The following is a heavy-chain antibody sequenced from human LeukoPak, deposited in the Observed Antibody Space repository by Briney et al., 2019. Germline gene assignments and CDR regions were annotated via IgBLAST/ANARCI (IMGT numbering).Heavy chain of an antibody. CDR2: IYYSGST. D-gene: IGHD3-10*01. V-gene: IGHV4-59*01. CDR3: ARGVWFGELLLGSEYYGMDV. Sequence: PSETLSLTCTVSGGSISSYYWSWIRQPPGKGLEWIGYIYYSGSTNYNPSLKSRVTISVDTSKNQFSLKLSSVTAADAAVYYCARGVWFGELLLGSEYYGMDVWGQGTAVTVSS. CDR1: GGSISSYY. J-gene: IGHJ6*02.